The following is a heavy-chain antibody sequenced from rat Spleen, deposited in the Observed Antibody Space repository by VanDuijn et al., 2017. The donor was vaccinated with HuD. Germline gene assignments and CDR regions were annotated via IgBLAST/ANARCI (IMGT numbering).Heavy chain of an antibody. Sequence: EVQLVESGGGLVQPGRSLKLSCVASGFTFNNYWMSWIRQAPGKGLEWVASISNTGGYIYYSDSVKGRFTISRDKAQNTLYLQMNSLRSEDTATYYCARRHYGYTDYFDYWGQGVMVTVSS. CDR2: ISNTGGYI. CDR3: ARRHYGYTDYFDY. V-gene: IGHV5-31*01. CDR1: GFTFNNYW. D-gene: IGHD1-6*01. J-gene: IGHJ2*01.